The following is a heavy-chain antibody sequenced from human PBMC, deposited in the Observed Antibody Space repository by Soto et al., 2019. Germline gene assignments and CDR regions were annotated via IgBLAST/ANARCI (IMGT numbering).Heavy chain of an antibody. CDR1: GYSFTSYW. CDR3: ARLQDYIWGSYRYFSQHPEPNLDY. J-gene: IGHJ4*02. CDR2: IYPGDSDT. D-gene: IGHD3-16*02. Sequence: GESLKISCKGSGYSFTSYWIGWVRQMPGKGLEWMGIIYPGDSDTRYSPSFQGQVTISADKSISTAYLQWSSLKASDTAMYYCARLQDYIWGSYRYFSQHPEPNLDYWGQGTLVTVSS. V-gene: IGHV5-51*01.